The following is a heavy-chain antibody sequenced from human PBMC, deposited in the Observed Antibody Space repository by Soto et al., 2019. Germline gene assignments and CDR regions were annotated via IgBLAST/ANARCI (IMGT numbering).Heavy chain of an antibody. CDR2: ISYDGSDK. V-gene: IGHV3-30*03. Sequence: PGGSLRLSCAASRFTISGHAMHWVRQAPGKGLEWLAVISYDGSDKFYGDSVKGRFTTSRDNSKNTMYLQMNSLRVEDTAVYYCARADYGDFPGNGMDVWGQGTTVTVSS. D-gene: IGHD4-17*01. CDR3: ARADYGDFPGNGMDV. J-gene: IGHJ6*02. CDR1: RFTISGHA.